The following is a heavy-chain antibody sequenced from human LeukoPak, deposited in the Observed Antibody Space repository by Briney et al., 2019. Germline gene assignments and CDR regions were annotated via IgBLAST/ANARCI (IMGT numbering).Heavy chain of an antibody. D-gene: IGHD4-17*01. Sequence: GGSLRLSCAAAGFTFINAWMTWVRQAPGKGLEWRGRIKSRAEGGTIDYAAPVKGRLIISRDDSESTLFLQMHTLNTEDTAVYSCVTEPPPSGDSPGFDYWGLGTLVTVSS. J-gene: IGHJ4*02. CDR1: GFTFINAW. V-gene: IGHV3-15*01. CDR2: IKSRAEGGTI. CDR3: VTEPPPSGDSPGFDY.